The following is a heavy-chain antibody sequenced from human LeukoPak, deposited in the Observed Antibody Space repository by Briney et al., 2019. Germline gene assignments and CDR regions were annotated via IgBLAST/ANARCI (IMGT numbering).Heavy chain of an antibody. CDR1: GFTFSSYS. V-gene: IGHV3-21*01. Sequence: GGSLRLSCAASGFTFSSYSMNWVRQAPGKGLEWVSSISSSSYIYYADSVKGRFTISRDNAKNSLYLQMNSLRAEDTAVYYCARGEDGYNPIDYWGQGTLVTVSS. CDR2: ISSSSYI. J-gene: IGHJ4*02. CDR3: ARGEDGYNPIDY. D-gene: IGHD5-24*01.